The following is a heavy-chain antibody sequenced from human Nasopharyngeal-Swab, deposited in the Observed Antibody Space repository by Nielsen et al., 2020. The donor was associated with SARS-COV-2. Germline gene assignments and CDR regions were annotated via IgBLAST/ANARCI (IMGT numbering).Heavy chain of an antibody. CDR2: ISWNSGSI. V-gene: IGHV3-9*01. D-gene: IGHD3-10*01. CDR1: GFTFDDYA. J-gene: IGHJ6*02. Sequence: GGSLRLSCAASGFTFDDYAMHWVRQAPGKGLGWVSGISWNSGSIGYADSVKGRFTISRDNAKNSLYLQMNSLRAEDTALYYCAKDTFHYYGDYYGMDVWGQGTTVTVSS. CDR3: AKDTFHYYGDYYGMDV.